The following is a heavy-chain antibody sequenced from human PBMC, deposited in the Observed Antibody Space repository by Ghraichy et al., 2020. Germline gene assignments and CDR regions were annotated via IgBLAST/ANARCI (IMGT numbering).Heavy chain of an antibody. Sequence: SETLSLTCTVSGGSISSSSYYWGWMRQPPGKGLEWIGSIYYSGSTYYNPSLKSRVTISVDTSKNQFSLKLSSVTAADTAVYYCARRGDYGDYEDYFDYWGQGTLVTVSS. J-gene: IGHJ4*02. D-gene: IGHD4-17*01. CDR1: GGSISSSSYY. CDR2: IYYSGST. CDR3: ARRGDYGDYEDYFDY. V-gene: IGHV4-39*01.